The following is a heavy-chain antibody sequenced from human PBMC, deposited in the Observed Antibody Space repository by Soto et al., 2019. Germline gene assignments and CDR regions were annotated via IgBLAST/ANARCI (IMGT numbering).Heavy chain of an antibody. Sequence: EVQLVESGGGLVKPGGSLRLSCAASGFTFSNAWINWVLQAPGKGLEWVVRIKSKTDGGTTDYAEPVKGRFAISRDDSNNRVYLQMNSLKIEDSAVYYCSTDAERTIIIFRFDSLGHGTMVTVSS. CDR2: IKSKTDGGTT. J-gene: IGHJ4*01. CDR3: STDAERTIIIFRFDS. D-gene: IGHD3-22*01. V-gene: IGHV3-15*07. CDR1: GFTFSNAW.